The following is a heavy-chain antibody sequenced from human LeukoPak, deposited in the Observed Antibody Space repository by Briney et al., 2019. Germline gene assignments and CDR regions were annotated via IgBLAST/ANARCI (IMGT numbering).Heavy chain of an antibody. Sequence: SETLSLTCTVSGGSISSGSYYWRWIRQPAGKGLEWIGRIYTSGSTNYNPSLKSRVTISVDTSKNQFSLKLSSVTAADTAVYYCASLSGTYAVWYFDYWGQGTLVTVSS. CDR2: IYTSGST. CDR1: GGSISSGSYY. CDR3: ASLSGTYAVWYFDY. J-gene: IGHJ4*02. D-gene: IGHD1-26*01. V-gene: IGHV4-61*02.